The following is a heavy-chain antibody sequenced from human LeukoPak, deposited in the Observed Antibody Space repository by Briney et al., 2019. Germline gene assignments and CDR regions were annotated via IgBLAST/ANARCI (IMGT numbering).Heavy chain of an antibody. CDR2: MYYSGST. CDR1: RFTFSDYY. J-gene: IGHJ4*02. V-gene: IGHV4-39*01. CDR3: ARQWDGSGWPTDY. Sequence: GSLRLSCAASRFTFSDYYMSWIRQPPGKGLEWIGSMYYSGSTYYNPSLKSRVTISVDTSKNQFSLKLSSVIAADTAVYYCARQWDGSGWPTDYWGQGTLVTVSS. D-gene: IGHD6-19*01.